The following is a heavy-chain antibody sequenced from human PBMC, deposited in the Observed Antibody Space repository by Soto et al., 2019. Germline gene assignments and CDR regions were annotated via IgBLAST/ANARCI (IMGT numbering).Heavy chain of an antibody. Sequence: GGSLRLSCTGSGFTSSSSTMTWVRQGPGKGLEWVSSISSSSSYIYFADSLKGRFTISRDNAKNSLYLQMNSLRAEDTAVYYCARDIGEMSAVWGQGTQVTVSS. D-gene: IGHD3-10*01. CDR2: ISSSSSYI. J-gene: IGHJ4*02. CDR1: GFTSSSST. V-gene: IGHV3-21*06. CDR3: ARDIGEMSAV.